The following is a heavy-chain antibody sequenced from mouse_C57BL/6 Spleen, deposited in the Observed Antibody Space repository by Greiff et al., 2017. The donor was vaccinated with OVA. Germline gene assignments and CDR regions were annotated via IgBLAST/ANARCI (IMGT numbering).Heavy chain of an antibody. J-gene: IGHJ1*03. D-gene: IGHD3-3*01. Sequence: VQLQQPGAELVKPGASVKMSCKASGYTFTSYWITWVKQRPGQGLEWIGDIYPGSGSTNYNEKFKSKATLTVDTSSSTAYMQLSSLTSSDSAVFDCDRLGKDGGAWYFDDWGTGTTVTVSS. CDR3: DRLGKDGGAWYFDD. V-gene: IGHV1-55*01. CDR2: IYPGSGST. CDR1: GYTFTSYW.